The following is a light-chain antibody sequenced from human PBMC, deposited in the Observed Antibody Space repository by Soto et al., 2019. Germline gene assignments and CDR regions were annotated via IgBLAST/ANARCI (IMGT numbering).Light chain of an antibody. CDR3: QQDDKWTPLP. V-gene: IGKV3-15*01. Sequence: EIVMTQSPATLSVSPGERATLSCRASQGVSSNLAWYQQKPGQAPRLLIYGASTRATGIPARFSGSGSGTEVTLNISSLQSEDVAVYYCQQDDKWTPLPFGGGTKAEIK. J-gene: IGKJ4*02. CDR2: GAS. CDR1: QGVSSN.